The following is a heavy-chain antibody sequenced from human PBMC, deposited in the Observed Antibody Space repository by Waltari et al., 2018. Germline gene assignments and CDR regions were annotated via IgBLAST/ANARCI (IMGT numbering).Heavy chain of an antibody. Sequence: QLQLVQSRAEATKPGPSVKVSFMASGYTFTGNSLPWGRQGPGLGLEWMGRINPNSGGTNYAQKVQGRVTMTRDTSISTAYMELSRLRSDDTAVYYCARTGTGDAFDIWGQGTMVTVSS. V-gene: IGHV1-2*06. D-gene: IGHD1-7*01. CDR3: ARTGTGDAFDI. CDR1: GYTFTGNS. J-gene: IGHJ3*02. CDR2: INPNSGGT.